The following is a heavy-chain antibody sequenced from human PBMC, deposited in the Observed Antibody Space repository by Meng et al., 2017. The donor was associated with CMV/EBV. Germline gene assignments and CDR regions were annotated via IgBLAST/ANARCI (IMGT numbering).Heavy chain of an antibody. CDR2: ISSSSSTI. V-gene: IGHV3-48*04. J-gene: IGHJ6*02. CDR3: ARENYYYGMDV. CDR1: GFTFSSYS. Sequence: GGSLRLSCAASGFTFSSYSMNWVRQAPGKGLEWVSYISSSSSTIYYADSVKGRFTISRDNAKNSLYLQMNSLRAEDTAVYYCARENYYYGMDVWGQGTTVTVSS.